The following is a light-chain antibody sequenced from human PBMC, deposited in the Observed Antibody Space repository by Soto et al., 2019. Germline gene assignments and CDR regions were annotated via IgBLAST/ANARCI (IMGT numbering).Light chain of an antibody. V-gene: IGLV2-14*01. Sequence: QSALTQPASVSGSPGQSITISCTGTSSDVGAYNYVSWYQQHPGKAPKLMIYEVSNRPSGVSNRFSGSKSGNTASLTISGLQAEDEADYYCASYAGSINYVIFGGGTKLTVL. CDR2: EVS. CDR1: SSDVGAYNY. J-gene: IGLJ2*01. CDR3: ASYAGSINYVI.